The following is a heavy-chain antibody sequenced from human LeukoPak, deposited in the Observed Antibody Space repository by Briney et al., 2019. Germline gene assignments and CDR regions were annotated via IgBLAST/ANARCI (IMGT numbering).Heavy chain of an antibody. D-gene: IGHD2-2*02. CDR3: ARGRVVPAAILVYYYYYMDV. V-gene: IGHV1-69*05. J-gene: IGHJ6*03. Sequence: SVKVSCKASGGTFSSYAISWVRQAPGQGLEWMGGIIPIFGTANYAQKLQGRVTMTTDTSTSTAYMELRSLRSDDTAVYYCARGRVVPAAILVYYYYYMDVWGKGTTVTVSS. CDR2: IIPIFGTA. CDR1: GGTFSSYA.